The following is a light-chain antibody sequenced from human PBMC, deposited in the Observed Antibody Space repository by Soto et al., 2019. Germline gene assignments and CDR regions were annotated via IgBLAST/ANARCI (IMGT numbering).Light chain of an antibody. Sequence: QSVLTQPPSVSGVPGQKITISCTGSRSNIGAGYDVHWYQQFRGTAPKLLIYGNKNRPSGVPDRFSGSKSGTSASLAITGLQAEDEADYFCQSYDRGFSGWVFGGGTKLTVL. CDR2: GNK. J-gene: IGLJ3*02. CDR3: QSYDRGFSGWV. CDR1: RSNIGAGYD. V-gene: IGLV1-40*02.